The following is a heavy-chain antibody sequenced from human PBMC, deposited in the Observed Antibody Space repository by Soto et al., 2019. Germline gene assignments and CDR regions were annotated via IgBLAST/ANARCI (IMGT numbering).Heavy chain of an antibody. CDR1: RFTFSAYS. Sequence: EVQLVESGGGLVKPGGSLRLSCAASRFTFSAYSMNWVRQAPGKGLEWVSFIGGSSNYIYYADSVKGRFTISRDNAKNSLYLQMHSLRAEDTAVYYCARVLTTVTTQFIDYWGQGTLVTVSS. V-gene: IGHV3-21*01. D-gene: IGHD4-17*01. CDR3: ARVLTTVTTQFIDY. CDR2: IGGSSNYI. J-gene: IGHJ4*02.